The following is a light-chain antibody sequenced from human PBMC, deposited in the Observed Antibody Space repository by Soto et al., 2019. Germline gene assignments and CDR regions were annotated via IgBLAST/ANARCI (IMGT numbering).Light chain of an antibody. Sequence: EIVMTQSPATLSVSPGERATLSCRASQSVSSNLAWYQQKPGQAPRLLIYGVSTRATGIPARFSGSGSGTEFTLTISSLQSEDSAVYYCQQYNNWPSWTFGQGTKVDI. CDR3: QQYNNWPSWT. J-gene: IGKJ1*01. CDR2: GVS. CDR1: QSVSSN. V-gene: IGKV3-15*01.